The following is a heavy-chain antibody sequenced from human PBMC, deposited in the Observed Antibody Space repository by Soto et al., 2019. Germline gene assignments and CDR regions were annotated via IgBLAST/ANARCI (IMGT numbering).Heavy chain of an antibody. CDR1: GFTFSSYA. D-gene: IGHD6-13*01. CDR2: ISGSGGST. J-gene: IGHJ5*02. V-gene: IGHV3-23*01. CDR3: AKATAAAGTSSWFDP. Sequence: RWSLRLSCAASGFTFSSYAMNWVRQAPGKGLEWVSAISGSGGSTYYADSVKGRFTISRDNSKNTLYLQMNSLRAEDTAVYYWAKATAAAGTSSWFDPWGQGTLVTVSS.